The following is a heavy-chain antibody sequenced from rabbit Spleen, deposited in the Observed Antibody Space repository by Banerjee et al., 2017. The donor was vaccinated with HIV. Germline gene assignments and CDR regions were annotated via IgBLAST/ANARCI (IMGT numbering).Heavy chain of an antibody. Sequence: QELVESGGGLVQPGESLKLSCKASGIDFSSYGISWVRQAPGKGLEWIAYIYPEFNTTDYTSWVNGRFTISLDNAQSTVFLQLTSLTAADTATYFCARDRFPYASTSGYGLWGQGTLVTVS. CDR3: ARDRFPYASTSGYGL. CDR2: IYPEFNTT. V-gene: IGHV1S7*01. D-gene: IGHD1-1*01. CDR1: GIDFSSYG. J-gene: IGHJ4*01.